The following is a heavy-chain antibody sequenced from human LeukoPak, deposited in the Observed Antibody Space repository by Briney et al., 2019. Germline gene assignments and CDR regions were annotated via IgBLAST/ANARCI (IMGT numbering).Heavy chain of an antibody. CDR2: MYYSGNT. CDR3: ARDRWMKAGNIWLHYGMDV. V-gene: IGHV4-30-4*01. D-gene: IGHD5-12*01. J-gene: IGHJ6*02. CDR1: GGSIRSDDSY. Sequence: SQTLSLTCSVSGGSIRSDDSYWTWIRQSPGQGLEWIGYMYYSGNTYYNPSLKSRVTISEDRSKSQISLWLASLTAADTAVYYCARDRWMKAGNIWLHYGMDVWGQGITVTVSS.